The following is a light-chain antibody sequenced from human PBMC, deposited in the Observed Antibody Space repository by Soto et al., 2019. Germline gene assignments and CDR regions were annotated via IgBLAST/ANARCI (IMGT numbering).Light chain of an antibody. CDR2: GNN. J-gene: IGLJ3*02. CDR3: QSFDPNLRGPV. V-gene: IGLV1-40*01. Sequence: QSVLTQPPSVSGAPGQRVTISCSGTSSNIGAGYDVHWYHQLPGTAPKLLIFGNNNRPSGVPARFSASRSGTSASLAITGLQAEDEADYYCQSFDPNLRGPVFGGGTKLTVL. CDR1: SSNIGAGYD.